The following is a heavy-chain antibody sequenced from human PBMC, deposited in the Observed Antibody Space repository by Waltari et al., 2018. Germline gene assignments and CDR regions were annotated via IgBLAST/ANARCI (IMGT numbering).Heavy chain of an antibody. CDR2: IYSGGNT. J-gene: IGHJ4*02. D-gene: IGHD6-19*01. V-gene: IGHV3-53*01. CDR1: GFTVRTNF. Sequence: EVQLVESGGNLIQPGGSLRLSCAASGFTVRTNFISWVRQAPGNGLEWVSIIYSGGNTYYAGSVKGRFTISRDNYKNMVYLEMNSLRAEDTAVYYCAKQSPSYTRGWYPLESWGPGTLVTVSP. CDR3: AKQSPSYTRGWYPLES.